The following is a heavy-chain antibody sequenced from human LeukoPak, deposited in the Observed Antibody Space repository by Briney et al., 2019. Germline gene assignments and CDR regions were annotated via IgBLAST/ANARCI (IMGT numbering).Heavy chain of an antibody. CDR2: IYYSGST. CDR3: ARKPPSLRITMVRGVWWFDP. D-gene: IGHD3-10*01. CDR1: GGSISSSSYY. J-gene: IGHJ5*02. Sequence: PSETLSLTCTVSGGSISSSSYYWGWIRQPPGKGLEWIGSIYYSGSTYYNPSLKSRVTISVDTSKNQFSPKLSFVTAADTAVYYCARKPPSLRITMVRGVWWFDPWGQGTLVTVSS. V-gene: IGHV4-39*07.